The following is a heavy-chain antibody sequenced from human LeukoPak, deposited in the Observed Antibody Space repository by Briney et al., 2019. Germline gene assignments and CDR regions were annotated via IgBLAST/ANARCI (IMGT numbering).Heavy chain of an antibody. J-gene: IGHJ5*02. Sequence: ASVKVSCKASGYTFTSYGISWVRQAPGQGLEWMGWISAYNGNTNYAQKLQGRVTMTTDTSTSTAYMELRSLRSDDTAVYYCARDQSHNWKRDWFDPWGQGTLVTVSS. V-gene: IGHV1-18*01. D-gene: IGHD1-20*01. CDR2: ISAYNGNT. CDR1: GYTFTSYG. CDR3: ARDQSHNWKRDWFDP.